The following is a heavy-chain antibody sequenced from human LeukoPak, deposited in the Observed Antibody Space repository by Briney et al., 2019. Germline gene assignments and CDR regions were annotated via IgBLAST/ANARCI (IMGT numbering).Heavy chain of an antibody. D-gene: IGHD3-10*01. J-gene: IGHJ4*02. CDR1: GFTFTDYY. V-gene: IGHV3-11*04. CDR3: ARDGHISQYYYGSGSYLY. Sequence: PGGSLRLSCAASGFTFTDYYMSWIRQAPGKGLEWVSYISSSGSTIYYADSVKGRFTISRDNAKNSLYLQMNSLRAEDTAVYYCARDGHISQYYYGSGSYLYWGQGTLVTVSS. CDR2: ISSSGSTI.